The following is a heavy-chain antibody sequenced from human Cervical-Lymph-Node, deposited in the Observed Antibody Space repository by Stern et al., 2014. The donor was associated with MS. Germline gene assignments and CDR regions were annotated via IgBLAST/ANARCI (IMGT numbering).Heavy chain of an antibody. CDR3: AVRYCSGGRCYSVPDV. CDR2: INPSGAT. CDR1: EYTHNKYL. J-gene: IGHJ6*02. V-gene: IGHV1-46*02. Sequence: VHLVESGSEVKKPGASVKVSCKASEYTHNKYLIHWVRQAPGQRPDWMGVINPSGATNYAQKVQDRVTMTTDASTSTFYMELSRLRSEDTAVYYCAVRYCSGGRCYSVPDVWGQGTTVIVSS. D-gene: IGHD2-15*01.